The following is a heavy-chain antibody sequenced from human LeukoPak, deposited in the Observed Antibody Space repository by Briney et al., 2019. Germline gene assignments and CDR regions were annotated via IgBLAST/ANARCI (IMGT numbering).Heavy chain of an antibody. J-gene: IGHJ4*02. V-gene: IGHV4-39*01. CDR2: IYYSGST. CDR3: ASFYYDSSGYPYFDY. Sequence: PSETLSLTCTVSGGSISSSSYYWGWIRQPPGKGLEWMGSIYYSGSTYYDPSLKSRVTISVDTSKNQFSLKLSSVTAADTAVYYCASFYYDSSGYPYFDYWGQGTLVTVSS. D-gene: IGHD3-22*01. CDR1: GGSISSSSYY.